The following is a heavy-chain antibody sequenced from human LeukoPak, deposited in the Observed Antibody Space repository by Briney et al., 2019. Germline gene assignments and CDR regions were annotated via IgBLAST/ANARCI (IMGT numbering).Heavy chain of an antibody. J-gene: IGHJ4*02. CDR3: AAFGIAVAGFDY. V-gene: IGHV3-23*01. D-gene: IGHD6-19*01. CDR1: GFTFSSYA. CDR2: ISGSGGST. Sequence: PGGSLRLSCAASGFTFSSYAMSWVRQAPGKGLEWVSAISGSGGSTYYADSVKGRFTISRDNSRNTLHLQMNSLRAEDTAVYYCAAFGIAVAGFDYWGQGTLVTVSS.